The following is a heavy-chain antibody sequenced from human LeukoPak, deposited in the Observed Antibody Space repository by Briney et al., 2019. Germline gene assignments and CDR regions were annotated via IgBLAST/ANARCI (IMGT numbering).Heavy chain of an antibody. CDR3: ARGGLSSFDP. CDR1: GGSFSGYY. J-gene: IGHJ5*02. V-gene: IGHV4-34*01. Sequence: PSETLSLTCAVYGGSFSGYYWSWIRQPPGKELEWIGEINHSGSTNYNPSLKSRVTISVDTSKNQFSLKLSSVTAADTAVYYCARGGLSSFDPWGQGTLVTVSS. CDR2: INHSGST.